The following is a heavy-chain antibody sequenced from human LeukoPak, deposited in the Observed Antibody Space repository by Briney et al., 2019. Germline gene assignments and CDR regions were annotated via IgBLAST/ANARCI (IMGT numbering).Heavy chain of an antibody. CDR1: GYTLTELS. J-gene: IGHJ4*02. Sequence: ASVKVSCKVSGYTLTELSMHWVRQAPGKGLEWMGGFDPEVGETIYAQKFQGRVTMTEDTSTDTAYMELSSLRSEDTAVYYCATFPNYDFWSGYDYWGQGTLVTVSS. V-gene: IGHV1-24*01. D-gene: IGHD3-3*01. CDR3: ATFPNYDFWSGYDY. CDR2: FDPEVGET.